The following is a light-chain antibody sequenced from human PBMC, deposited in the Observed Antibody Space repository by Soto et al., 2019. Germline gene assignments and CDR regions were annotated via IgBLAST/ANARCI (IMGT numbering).Light chain of an antibody. J-gene: IGKJ4*01. CDR3: QKYDTDPLT. CDR2: GAS. Sequence: DIPMTQSPSSLSASVGDRVTITCRASQDISGYLAWYQQKPGKVPMLLIYGASTLQSGVPSRFSGSRSGTDFTLTISSLQPEDVATYYCQKYDTDPLTFGGGTKVEIK. V-gene: IGKV1-27*01. CDR1: QDISGY.